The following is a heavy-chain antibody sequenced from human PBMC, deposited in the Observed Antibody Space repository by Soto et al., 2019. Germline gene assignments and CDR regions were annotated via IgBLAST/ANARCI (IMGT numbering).Heavy chain of an antibody. CDR3: ATRGDGNPRLDY. D-gene: IGHD3-10*01. CDR2: IYHSGTT. CDR1: GGSISRSYW. J-gene: IGHJ4*02. V-gene: IGHV4-4*02. Sequence: SETLSLTCAVSGGSISRSYWWSWVRQPPGKGLEWIGEIYHSGTTNYNPSLKSRVTISVDKSNDQFSLKLSSVSAADTAVYYCATRGDGNPRLDYWGQGIQVTVSS.